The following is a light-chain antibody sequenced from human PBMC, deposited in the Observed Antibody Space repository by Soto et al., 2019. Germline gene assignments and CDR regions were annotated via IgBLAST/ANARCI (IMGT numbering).Light chain of an antibody. CDR2: ENN. Sequence: QSVLAQPPSVSAAPGQKVTISCSGSSSNIGNNYVSWYQQLPGTAPKLLIYENNKRPSGIPDRFSGSKSGTSATLGITGLQTGDEADYYCGAWDNSISAYVFGTGRKVTVL. CDR1: SSNIGNNY. CDR3: GAWDNSISAYV. J-gene: IGLJ1*01. V-gene: IGLV1-51*02.